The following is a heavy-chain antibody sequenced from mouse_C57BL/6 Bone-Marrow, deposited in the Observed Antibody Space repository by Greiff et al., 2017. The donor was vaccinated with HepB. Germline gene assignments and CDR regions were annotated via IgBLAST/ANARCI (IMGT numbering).Heavy chain of an antibody. CDR3: ARRTYYYGSSWFAY. D-gene: IGHD1-1*01. J-gene: IGHJ3*01. V-gene: IGHV1-54*01. Sequence: QVQLQQSGAELVRPGPSVKVSCKASGYAFTNYLIEWVKQRPGQGLEWIGVINPGSGGTNYNEKFKGKATLTADKSSSTAYMQLSSLTSEDSAVYFCARRTYYYGSSWFAYWGQGTLVTVSA. CDR2: INPGSGGT. CDR1: GYAFTNYL.